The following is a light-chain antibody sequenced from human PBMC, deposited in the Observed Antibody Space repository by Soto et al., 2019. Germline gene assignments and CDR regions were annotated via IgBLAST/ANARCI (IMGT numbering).Light chain of an antibody. CDR2: GDS. CDR1: SSNIGSNT. CDR3: QSYDSSLSGYV. V-gene: IGLV1-40*01. Sequence: QSVLTQPPSASGTPGQRVTISCSGGSSNIGSNTVNWHQQLPGTAPKLLIYGDSNRPSGVPDRFSGSNSGTSASLAITGLQAEDEADYYCQSYDSSLSGYVFGTGTQLTVL. J-gene: IGLJ1*01.